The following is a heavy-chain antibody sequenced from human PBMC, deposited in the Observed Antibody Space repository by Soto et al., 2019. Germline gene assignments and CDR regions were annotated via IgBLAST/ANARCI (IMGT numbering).Heavy chain of an antibody. D-gene: IGHD3-3*01. V-gene: IGHV5-51*01. Sequence: GESLKISCKGSGYSFTSYWIGWVRQMPGKGLEWMGIIYPGDSDTRYSPSFQGQVTISADKSISTAYLQWSSLKASDTAMYYCARQRFLEWLFNDAFDIWGQGTMVTVSS. CDR1: GYSFTSYW. CDR3: ARQRFLEWLFNDAFDI. CDR2: IYPGDSDT. J-gene: IGHJ3*02.